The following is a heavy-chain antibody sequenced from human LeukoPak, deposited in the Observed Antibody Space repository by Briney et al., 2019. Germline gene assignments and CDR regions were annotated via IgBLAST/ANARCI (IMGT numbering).Heavy chain of an antibody. CDR1: GFTFSDAW. J-gene: IGHJ4*02. CDR3: TTRRQDGW. Sequence: GGSLRLSCVGSGFTFSDAWMSWVRQAPGKGLEWVGRIKSKSDGGAIDYDAPVKGRFPISRDDSRNTLYLQMNSLNTEDTAVYYCTTRRQDGWWGQGTLVTVS. V-gene: IGHV3-15*01. D-gene: IGHD2-15*01. CDR2: IKSKSDGGAI.